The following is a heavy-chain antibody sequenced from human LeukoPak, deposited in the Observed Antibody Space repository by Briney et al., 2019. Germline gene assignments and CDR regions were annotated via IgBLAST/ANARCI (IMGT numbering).Heavy chain of an antibody. D-gene: IGHD3-22*01. J-gene: IGHJ4*02. Sequence: NPSETLSLTCTVSGGSISSYYWSWIRQPPGKGLEWIGYVYYSGSTNYNPSLKSRVPISVDTSNNQFSLKLSSVTAADTAVYYCARAGSGYYPFDDWGQGTLVTVSS. CDR2: VYYSGST. CDR1: GGSISSYY. V-gene: IGHV4-59*01. CDR3: ARAGSGYYPFDD.